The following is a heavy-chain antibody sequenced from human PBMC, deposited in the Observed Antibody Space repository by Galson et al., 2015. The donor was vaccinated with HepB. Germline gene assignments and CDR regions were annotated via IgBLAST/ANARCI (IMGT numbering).Heavy chain of an antibody. CDR1: GFTVSSNY. Sequence: RLSCAASGFTVSSNYMSWVRQAPGKGLEWVSVIYTGGSTYYADSVKGRFTISRDNSKNTLYLQMNSLRAEDTAVYYCARDYIPSAREEDPNWFDPWGQGTLVTVSS. CDR3: ARDYIPSAREEDPNWFDP. J-gene: IGHJ5*02. D-gene: IGHD2-2*02. V-gene: IGHV3-66*02. CDR2: IYTGGST.